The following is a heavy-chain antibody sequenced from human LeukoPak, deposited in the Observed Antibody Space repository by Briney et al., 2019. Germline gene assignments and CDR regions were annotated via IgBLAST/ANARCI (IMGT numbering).Heavy chain of an antibody. J-gene: IGHJ4*02. D-gene: IGHD3-3*01. CDR2: IYYSGST. CDR3: ARDANYDFWSGPLDY. V-gene: IGHV4-39*07. CDR1: GGSISSSSYY. Sequence: PSETLSLTCTVSGGSISSSSYYWGWIRQPPGKGLEWIGSIYYSGSTYYNPSLKSRVTISVDTSKNQFSLKLSSVTAADTAVYYCARDANYDFWSGPLDYWGQRTLVTVSS.